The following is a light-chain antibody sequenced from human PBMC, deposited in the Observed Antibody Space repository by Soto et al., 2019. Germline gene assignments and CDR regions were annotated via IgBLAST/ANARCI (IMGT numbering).Light chain of an antibody. CDR2: GAY. CDR1: QSVGNN. J-gene: IGKJ1*01. Sequence: EIVMTPSPATLSVSPGERTLLSCRASQSVGNNLAWYQQKPGQAPRLLIYGAYTRATGIPARFSGSGSGTDFTLTISSLQSEDFAVYYCQHYNYWPPKTVGQGTKV. CDR3: QHYNYWPPKT. V-gene: IGKV3-15*01.